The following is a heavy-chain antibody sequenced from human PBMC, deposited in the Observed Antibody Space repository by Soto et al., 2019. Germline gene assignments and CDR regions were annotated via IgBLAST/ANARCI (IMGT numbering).Heavy chain of an antibody. J-gene: IGHJ4*02. CDR3: AKTRSITFGGVIVIPDY. V-gene: IGHV3-23*01. Sequence: GGSLRLSCAASGFTFSSYAMSWVRQAPGKGLEWVSAISGSGGSTYYADSVKGRFTISRDNSKNTLYLQMNSLRAEDTAVYYCAKTRSITFGGVIVIPDYWGQGTLVTFSS. CDR2: ISGSGGST. CDR1: GFTFSSYA. D-gene: IGHD3-16*02.